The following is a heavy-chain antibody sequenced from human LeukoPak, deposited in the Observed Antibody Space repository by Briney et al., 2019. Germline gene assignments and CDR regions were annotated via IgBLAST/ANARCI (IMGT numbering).Heavy chain of an antibody. D-gene: IGHD4/OR15-4a*01. J-gene: IGHJ4*02. Sequence: PSETLSLTCTVSGGSTSSYYWSWIRQPPGKGLEWIGYIYYSASTNYNPSLKSRVTISVDTSKNQFSLKLSSVTAADTAVYYCARGSNSLAYWGQGTLVTVSS. CDR1: GGSTSSYY. CDR2: IYYSAST. CDR3: ARGSNSLAY. V-gene: IGHV4-59*01.